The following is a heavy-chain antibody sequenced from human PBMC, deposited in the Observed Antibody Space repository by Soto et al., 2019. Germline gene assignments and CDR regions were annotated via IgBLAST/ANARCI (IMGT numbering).Heavy chain of an antibody. V-gene: IGHV1-18*04. J-gene: IGHJ6*02. CDR1: GYTFTSYG. Sequence: GSVKVSCKASGYTFTSYGIGWVRQAPGQGLEWMGWISAYNGNTNYAQKLQGRVTMNTDTSTSTAYMELRSLRSDDTAVYYCARVDSYYGMDVWSHGTRATVSS. CDR2: ISAYNGNT. CDR3: ARVDSYYGMDV.